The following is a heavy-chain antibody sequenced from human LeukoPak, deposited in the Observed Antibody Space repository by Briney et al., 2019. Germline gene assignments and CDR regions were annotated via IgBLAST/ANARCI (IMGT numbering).Heavy chain of an antibody. V-gene: IGHV3-23*01. CDR3: AKDRTQLGEGWFDP. Sequence: GGSLRLSGAASGFTFSSYAMSWVRQAPGKGLEWVSAISGSGGSTYYADSVKGRFTISRDNSKNTLYLQMNSLRAEDTAVYYCAKDRTQLGEGWFDPWGQGTLVTVSS. CDR2: ISGSGGST. J-gene: IGHJ5*02. D-gene: IGHD6-6*01. CDR1: GFTFSSYA.